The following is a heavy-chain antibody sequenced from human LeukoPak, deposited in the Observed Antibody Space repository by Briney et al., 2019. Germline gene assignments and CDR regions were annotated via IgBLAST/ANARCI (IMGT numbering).Heavy chain of an antibody. CDR2: MYLSGTT. V-gene: IGHV4-4*02. CDR1: GDSINSLDL. CDR3: AGLVGRYSSGLYYYYFDY. J-gene: IGHJ4*02. D-gene: IGHD3-22*01. Sequence: NPSGTLSLTCTVSGDSINSLDLWSWVRQPPGKGLEWIGEMYLSGTTHSNPSVKSRVTISIDKSKNQFSLNLSSVTAADTAVYYCAGLVGRYSSGLYYYYFDYWGQGTLVTVSS.